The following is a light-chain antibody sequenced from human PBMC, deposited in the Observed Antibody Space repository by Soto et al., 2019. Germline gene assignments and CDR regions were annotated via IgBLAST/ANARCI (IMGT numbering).Light chain of an antibody. CDR3: SSYAGNNNVV. V-gene: IGLV2-8*01. CDR1: SSDVGGHNY. Sequence: QSALTQPPSASGSPGQSVTVSCAGTSSDVGGHNYVSWYQQHPGKAPKLMLYEVSKRPSGVPDRFSGSKSGVTASLTVTGLQAEDEADYYCSSYAGNNNVVFGTGTKVTVL. CDR2: EVS. J-gene: IGLJ1*01.